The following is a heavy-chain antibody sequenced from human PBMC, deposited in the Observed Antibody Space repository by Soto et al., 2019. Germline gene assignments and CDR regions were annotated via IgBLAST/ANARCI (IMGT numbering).Heavy chain of an antibody. CDR1: GYTFTSYG. J-gene: IGHJ6*02. Sequence: ASVKVSCKASGYTFTSYGISWVRQAPGQGLEWMGWISAYNGNTNYAQKLQGRDTMTTDTSTSTAYMELRSLRSDDTAVYYCARDAYYYGSGTRSYYYYYGMDVWGQGTTVTVSS. CDR2: ISAYNGNT. D-gene: IGHD3-10*01. CDR3: ARDAYYYGSGTRSYYYYYGMDV. V-gene: IGHV1-18*01.